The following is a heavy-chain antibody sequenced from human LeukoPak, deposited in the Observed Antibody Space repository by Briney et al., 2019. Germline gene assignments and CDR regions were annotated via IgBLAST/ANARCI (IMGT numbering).Heavy chain of an antibody. J-gene: IGHJ4*02. Sequence: PGGSLRLSCAASGFTFSSYAMSWVRQAPGKGLEWVSAITGGGGSAYYADSVKGRFTISRDNSKNTLYLQMNSLRVEDTAVYYCAKGRNDYGYFDYWGQGTLVTVSS. CDR3: AKGRNDYGYFDY. CDR1: GFTFSSYA. D-gene: IGHD4-17*01. CDR2: ITGGGGSA. V-gene: IGHV3-23*01.